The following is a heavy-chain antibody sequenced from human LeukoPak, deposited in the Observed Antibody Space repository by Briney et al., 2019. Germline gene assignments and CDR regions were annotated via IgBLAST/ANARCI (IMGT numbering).Heavy chain of an antibody. CDR1: GFTFSDYY. J-gene: IGHJ4*02. Sequence: GGSLRLSCAASGFTFSDYYMNWVRQAPGKGLEWVSSISSSSSYIYYADSVKGRFTISRDNAKNSLNLQMNSLRAEDTAVYYCARYDSSGYYPIYYFDYWGQGTLVTVSS. CDR3: ARYDSSGYYPIYYFDY. D-gene: IGHD3-22*01. V-gene: IGHV3-21*01. CDR2: ISSSSSYI.